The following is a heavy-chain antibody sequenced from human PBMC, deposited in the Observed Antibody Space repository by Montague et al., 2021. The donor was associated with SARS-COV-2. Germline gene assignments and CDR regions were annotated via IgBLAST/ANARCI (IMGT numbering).Heavy chain of an antibody. V-gene: IGHV4-59*11. CDR1: GAFITSHY. J-gene: IGHJ3*01. Sequence: SETLSLTCTVSGAFITSHYWSWIRQPPGKGLEWIGNVFSGGNSKYKPSLKSRVTLSVHTSKNQFSLKLTSVTTADTALYYCVRDLYCRSTACIGNAFDVWGQGTMVSVFS. D-gene: IGHD2-2*01. CDR3: VRDLYCRSTACIGNAFDV. CDR2: VFSGGNS.